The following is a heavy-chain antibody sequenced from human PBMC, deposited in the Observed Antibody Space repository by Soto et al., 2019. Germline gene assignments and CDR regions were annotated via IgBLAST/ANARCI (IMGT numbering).Heavy chain of an antibody. Sequence: SSETLSLTCTVSGGSISSRGYYWGWIRQPPGKGLEWIGTIYYSGSTYYNPSLKSRVTISVDTSKNQFSLKLSSVTAADTAVYYCATSNWLDTWGQGTLVT. CDR1: GGSISSRGYY. CDR2: IYYSGST. CDR3: ATSNWLDT. V-gene: IGHV4-39*01. J-gene: IGHJ5*02.